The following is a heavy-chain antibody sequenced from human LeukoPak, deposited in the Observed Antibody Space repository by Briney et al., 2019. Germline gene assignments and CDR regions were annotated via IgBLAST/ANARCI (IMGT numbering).Heavy chain of an antibody. D-gene: IGHD6-13*01. CDR2: IRYDGSNK. V-gene: IGHV3-30*02. J-gene: IGHJ4*02. CDR3: AKDRTMAADGTYFDY. CDR1: GFTFSSFG. Sequence: GGSLRLSCAASGFTFSSFGMHWARQAPGKGLEWISFIRYDGSNKYYTDSAKGRFTISRDNSQNTLYLQMNSLRTEDTALYFCAKDRTMAADGTYFDYWGQGTLVTVSS.